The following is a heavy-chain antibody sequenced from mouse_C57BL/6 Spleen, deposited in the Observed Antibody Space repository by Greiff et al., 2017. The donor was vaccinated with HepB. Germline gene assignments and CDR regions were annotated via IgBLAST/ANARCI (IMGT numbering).Heavy chain of an antibody. CDR1: GYTFTDYY. CDR2: INPYNGGT. D-gene: IGHD2-1*01. CDR3: ARYGNYGLGYAMDY. Sequence: VQLQQSGPVLVKPGASVKMSCKASGYTFTDYYMNWVKQSHGKSLEWIGVINPYNGGTSYNQKFKGKATLTVDKSSSTAYMELNSLTSEDSAVYYCARYGNYGLGYAMDYWGQGTSVTVSS. V-gene: IGHV1-19*01. J-gene: IGHJ4*01.